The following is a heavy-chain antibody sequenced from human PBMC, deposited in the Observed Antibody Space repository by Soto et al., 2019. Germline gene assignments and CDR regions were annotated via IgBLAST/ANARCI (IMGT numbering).Heavy chain of an antibody. Sequence: QITLKESGPTLVKPTQTLTLTCTFSGFSLSTSGVGVGWIRQPPGKALEWLALIYWDDDKRYSPSLKSRLTITRATSKNQVVLTWTTRDPVDTATYYGAKSVPPPLTTSTFAYWGQGTLAPVSS. J-gene: IGHJ4*02. D-gene: IGHD4-17*01. CDR2: IYWDDDK. CDR3: AKSVPPPLTTSTFAY. V-gene: IGHV2-5*02. CDR1: GFSLSTSGVG.